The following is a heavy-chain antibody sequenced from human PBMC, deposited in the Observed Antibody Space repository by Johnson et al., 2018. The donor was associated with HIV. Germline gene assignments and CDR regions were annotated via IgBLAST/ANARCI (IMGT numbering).Heavy chain of an antibody. CDR1: GFAFSSYG. Sequence: QVQLVESGGGVVQPGRSLRLSCAASGFAFSSYGMHWVRQAPGKGLEWVAIISYDGSNKYYADSVKGRFTISRDNSKNTLYLQMNSLRAEDTAVYYCAKAVAVAGPGLDAFDIWGQGTMVTVSS. V-gene: IGHV3-30*18. J-gene: IGHJ3*02. CDR2: ISYDGSNK. CDR3: AKAVAVAGPGLDAFDI. D-gene: IGHD6-19*01.